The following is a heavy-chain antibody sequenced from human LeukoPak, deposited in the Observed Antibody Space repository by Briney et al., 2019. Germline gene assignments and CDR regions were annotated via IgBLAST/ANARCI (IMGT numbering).Heavy chain of an antibody. CDR3: ARYGYSGYDLSYYYYMDV. CDR2: INPNSGGT. J-gene: IGHJ6*03. Sequence: ASVKVSCKASGYTFIGYYMHWVRQAPGQGLEWMGWINPNSGGTNYAQKFQGRVTMTRDTSISTAYMELSRLRSDDTAVYYCARYGYSGYDLSYYYYMDVWGKGTTVTVSS. V-gene: IGHV1-2*02. CDR1: GYTFIGYY. D-gene: IGHD5-12*01.